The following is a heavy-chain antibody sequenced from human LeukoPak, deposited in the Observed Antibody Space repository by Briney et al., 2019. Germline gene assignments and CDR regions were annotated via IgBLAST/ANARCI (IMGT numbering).Heavy chain of an antibody. V-gene: IGHV4-61*02. CDR1: GGSISSGSYY. J-gene: IGHJ5*02. CDR2: IYTSGST. Sequence: PPETLSLTCTASGGSISSGSYYWSWIRQPAGKGLEWIGRIYTSGSTNYNPSLKSRVTISVDTSKNQFSLKLSSVTAADTAVYYCARAGWAANANWFDPWGQGTLVTVSS. CDR3: ARAGWAANANWFDP. D-gene: IGHD3-16*01.